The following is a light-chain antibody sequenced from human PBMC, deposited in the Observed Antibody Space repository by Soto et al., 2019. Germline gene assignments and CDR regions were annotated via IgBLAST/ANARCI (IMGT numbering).Light chain of an antibody. V-gene: IGKV1-33*01. CDR3: QQYDNLPIT. CDR1: QDISNY. CDR2: DAS. J-gene: IGKJ4*01. Sequence: DIQMTQSPSSLSASVGDRVTITCQASQDISNYLHWYQQKPGKAPKLLIYDASNLETGVPSRFSGSGSGTDFTFTISSLQPEDIATYYCQQYDNLPITFGGGTKVESK.